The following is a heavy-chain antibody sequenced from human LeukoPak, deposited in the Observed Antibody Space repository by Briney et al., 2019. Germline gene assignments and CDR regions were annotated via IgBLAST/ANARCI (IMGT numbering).Heavy chain of an antibody. CDR3: ARAVTDSSGYYYWFDP. CDR2: MNPNNGNT. CDR1: GYTFTSYD. V-gene: IGHV1-8*01. Sequence: ASVKVSCKASGYTFTSYDINWVRQATGQGLEWMGWMNPNNGNTGYAQKFQGRVTMTRNTSISTAYMELSSLRSEDTAVYYCARAVTDSSGYYYWFDPWGQGTLVTVSS. D-gene: IGHD3-22*01. J-gene: IGHJ5*02.